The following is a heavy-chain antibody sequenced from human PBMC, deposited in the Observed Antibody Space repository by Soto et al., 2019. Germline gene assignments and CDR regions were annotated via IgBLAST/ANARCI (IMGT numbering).Heavy chain of an antibody. J-gene: IGHJ4*02. D-gene: IGHD2-2*01. CDR2: IYPGDSDT. V-gene: IGHV5-51*01. CDR3: ARLHTSRYCSSTSCYLETAHGDY. CDR1: GYSFTSYW. Sequence: PGESLKISCKGSGYSFTSYWIGWVRQMPGKGLEWMGIIYPGDSDTRYSPSFQGQVTISADKSISTAYLQWSSLKASDTAMYYCARLHTSRYCSSTSCYLETAHGDYWGQGTLVTVSS.